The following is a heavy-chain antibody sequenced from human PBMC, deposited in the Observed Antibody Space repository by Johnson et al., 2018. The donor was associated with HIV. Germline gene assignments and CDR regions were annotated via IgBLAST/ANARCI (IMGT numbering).Heavy chain of an antibody. J-gene: IGHJ3*02. CDR2: ISYDGSNK. D-gene: IGHD5-24*01. CDR3: AREFVGYNGFDI. V-gene: IGHV3-30*03. Sequence: QMQLVESGGGVVQPGRSLRLSCAASGFTFSNYGMHWVRQAPNKGLEWVAVISYDGSNKYYADSVKGRFTISRDNSKNPLYLQMNSLGAEDPAVYYFAREFVGYNGFDIWGQGTMVTVSS. CDR1: GFTFSNYG.